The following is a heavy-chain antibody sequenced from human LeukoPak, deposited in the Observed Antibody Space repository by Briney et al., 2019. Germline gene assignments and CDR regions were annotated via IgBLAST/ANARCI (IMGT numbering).Heavy chain of an antibody. V-gene: IGHV3-7*04. CDR1: GFPFSSYW. CDR3: AGLYCSGASCYANLDY. Sequence: GGSLRLSCAASGFPFSSYWMSWVRQAPGKGLEWVASIKQDGSQKYYVDSVRGRFTISRDNAENSLYLQMNSLTAEDTAVYYCAGLYCSGASCYANLDYWGQGTLVAVSS. CDR2: IKQDGSQK. D-gene: IGHD2-15*01. J-gene: IGHJ4*02.